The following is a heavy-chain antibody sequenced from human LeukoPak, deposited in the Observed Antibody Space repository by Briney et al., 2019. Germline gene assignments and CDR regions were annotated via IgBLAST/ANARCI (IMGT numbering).Heavy chain of an antibody. V-gene: IGHV1-2*06. Sequence: ASVKVSCKASGYTFTSYDINWVRQAPGQGLEWMGRINPNSGGTNYAQKFQGRVTMTRDTSISTAYMELSRLRSDDTAVYYCARGAAYYGSGSEEGIWGQGTMVTVSS. CDR2: INPNSGGT. CDR1: GYTFTSYD. CDR3: ARGAAYYGSGSEEGI. J-gene: IGHJ3*02. D-gene: IGHD3-10*01.